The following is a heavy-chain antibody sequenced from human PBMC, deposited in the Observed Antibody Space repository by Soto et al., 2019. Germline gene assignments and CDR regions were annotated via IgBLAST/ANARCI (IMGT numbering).Heavy chain of an antibody. CDR3: ARVSTKWELIRFDL. Sequence: QVQLVESGGGVVQPGRSLRLSCAASGFTFSSYAMHWVHQAPGKGLEWVAVISYDGSNKYYADSVKGRFTISRDNSKNTLYLQMNSLRAEDTAVYYCARVSTKWELIRFDLWGRGTLVTVSS. J-gene: IGHJ2*01. V-gene: IGHV3-30-3*01. CDR2: ISYDGSNK. CDR1: GFTFSSYA. D-gene: IGHD1-26*01.